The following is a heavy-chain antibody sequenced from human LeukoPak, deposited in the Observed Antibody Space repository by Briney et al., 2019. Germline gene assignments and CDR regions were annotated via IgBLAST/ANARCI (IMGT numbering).Heavy chain of an antibody. D-gene: IGHD6-6*01. J-gene: IGHJ6*03. Sequence: SETLSLTCTVSGGSISSSSYYWGWIRQPPGKGLEWIGEINHSGSTNYNPSLKSRVTISVDTSKNQFSLKLSSVTAADTAVYYSARGRWIRIAARPKYMDVWGKGTTVTVSS. CDR2: INHSGST. CDR3: ARGRWIRIAARPKYMDV. V-gene: IGHV4-39*07. CDR1: GGSISSSSYY.